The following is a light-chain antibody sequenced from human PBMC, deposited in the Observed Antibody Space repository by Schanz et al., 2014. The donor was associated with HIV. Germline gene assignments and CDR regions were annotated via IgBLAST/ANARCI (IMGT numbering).Light chain of an antibody. CDR2: GAS. J-gene: IGKJ4*02. Sequence: EIVLTQSPATLSVSPGERATLSCRASQSVTSNLAWYQQKPGQSPRLLVYGASTRATGIPGRFSGSWSGTDFTLTISRLEPDDFAVYYCHHYGDSRGTFGGGTEVDI. CDR1: QSVTSN. V-gene: IGKV3-20*01. CDR3: HHYGDSRGT.